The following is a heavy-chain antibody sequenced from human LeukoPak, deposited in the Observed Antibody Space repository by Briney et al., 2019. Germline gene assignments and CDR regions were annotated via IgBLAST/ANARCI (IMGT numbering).Heavy chain of an antibody. Sequence: SETLSLTCTVSGGSISSYYWSCIRQPPGKGLEWIGYIYYTGTTNYNPSLKSRVTISVDTSKNQFSLKLSSVTAAVTAVYYCARGGWRFDYWGQGTLVTVSS. D-gene: IGHD2-15*01. CDR2: IYYTGTT. J-gene: IGHJ4*02. V-gene: IGHV4-59*01. CDR3: ARGGWRFDY. CDR1: GGSISSYY.